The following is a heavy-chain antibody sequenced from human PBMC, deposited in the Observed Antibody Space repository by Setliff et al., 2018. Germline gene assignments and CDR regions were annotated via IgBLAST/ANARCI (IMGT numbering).Heavy chain of an antibody. CDR1: GYTFTDFG. Sequence: ASVKDSCKASGYTFTDFGVSWVRQAPGQGLEWVGWISPHNGNTYYAPKFQGTVLMTADTSTTTAYLELRSLRSDDTAVYYCSRLVRFCTRIVCQRLSGDDYWGQGTLVTVSS. CDR2: ISPHNGNT. D-gene: IGHD3-10*01. J-gene: IGHJ4*02. CDR3: SRLVRFCTRIVCQRLSGDDY. V-gene: IGHV1-18*01.